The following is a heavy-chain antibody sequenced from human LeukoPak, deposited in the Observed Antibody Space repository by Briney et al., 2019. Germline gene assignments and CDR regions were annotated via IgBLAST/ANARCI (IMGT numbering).Heavy chain of an antibody. V-gene: IGHV4-34*01. Sequence: SETLSLTCAVYGGSFSGYYWSWIRQPPGKGLEWIGEINHSGSTNYNPSLKSRVTISVDTSKNQFSLKLSSVTAADTAVYYCARHVFLEEGIAAVKYYYYYMDVWGKGTTVTVSS. CDR2: INHSGST. CDR3: ARHVFLEEGIAAVKYYYYYMDV. D-gene: IGHD6-13*01. J-gene: IGHJ6*03. CDR1: GGSFSGYY.